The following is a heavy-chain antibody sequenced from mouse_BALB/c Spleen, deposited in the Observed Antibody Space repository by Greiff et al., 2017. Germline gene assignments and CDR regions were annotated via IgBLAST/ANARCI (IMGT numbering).Heavy chain of an antibody. V-gene: IGHV5-4*02. D-gene: IGHD2-4*01. CDR2: ISDGGSYT. CDR1: GFTFSDYY. J-gene: IGHJ3*01. CDR3: ARDNDYPY. Sequence: EVKVVESGGGLVKPGGSLKLSCAASGFTFSDYYMYWVRQTPEKRLEWVATISDGGSYTYYPDSVKGRFTISRDNAKNNLYLQMSSLKSEDTAMYYCARDNDYPYWGQGTLVTVSA.